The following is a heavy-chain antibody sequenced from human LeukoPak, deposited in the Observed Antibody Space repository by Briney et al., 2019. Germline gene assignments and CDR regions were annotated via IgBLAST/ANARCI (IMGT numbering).Heavy chain of an antibody. CDR1: GVSISSGDYY. J-gene: IGHJ4*02. Sequence: PSETLSLTCTVSGVSISSGDYYWSWSRQPPGKGLEWIGYIYYSGSTYYNPSLKSRVTISVDTSKNQFSLKLSSVTAADTAVYYCARGIRGGNRYVGYWGQGTLVTVSS. D-gene: IGHD1-1*01. CDR3: ARGIRGGNRYVGY. V-gene: IGHV4-30-4*02. CDR2: IYYSGST.